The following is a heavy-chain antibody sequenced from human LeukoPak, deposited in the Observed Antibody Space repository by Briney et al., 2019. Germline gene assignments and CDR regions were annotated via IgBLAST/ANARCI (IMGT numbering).Heavy chain of an antibody. CDR2: IYPGDSDT. J-gene: IGHJ5*02. Sequence: GESLKISCQVSGYIFTTYWIGWVRQMPGKGLEWMGIIYPGDSDTRYSPSFQGQVTISADKSISTAYLQWSSLKASDTAMYYCARRDSSSWDWFDPWGQGTLVTVSS. V-gene: IGHV5-51*01. D-gene: IGHD6-13*01. CDR3: ARRDSSSWDWFDP. CDR1: GYIFTTYW.